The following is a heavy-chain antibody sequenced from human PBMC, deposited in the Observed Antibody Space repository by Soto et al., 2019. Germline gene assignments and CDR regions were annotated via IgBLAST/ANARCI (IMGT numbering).Heavy chain of an antibody. CDR2: IYPGDSDT. V-gene: IGHV5-51*01. CDR3: AASIFYYGMDV. CDR1: GYTFTNYW. Sequence: GASLKISCKGSGYTFTNYWIGWVCQMPGKGLEWMGIIYPGDSDTKYNPSVQGQVTISADKSITTTYLQWSSLKASDTAIYYCAASIFYYGMDVWGQGTTVTVSS. J-gene: IGHJ6*02.